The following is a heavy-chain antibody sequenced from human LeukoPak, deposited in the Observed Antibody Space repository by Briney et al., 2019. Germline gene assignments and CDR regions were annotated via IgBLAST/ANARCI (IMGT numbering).Heavy chain of an antibody. CDR2: IYYSGST. Sequence: SETLSLTCTVSNGSISDSYWNWIRQPAGKGLEWIGYIYYSGSTYYNPSLKSRVTISVDTSKNQFSLKLSSVTAADTAVYYCAREVLGSYRTFDFWGQGTMVTVSS. D-gene: IGHD2-15*01. CDR3: AREVLGSYRTFDF. CDR1: NGSISDSY. V-gene: IGHV4-59*06. J-gene: IGHJ3*01.